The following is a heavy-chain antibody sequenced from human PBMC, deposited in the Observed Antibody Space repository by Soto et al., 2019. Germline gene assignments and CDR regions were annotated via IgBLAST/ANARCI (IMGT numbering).Heavy chain of an antibody. Sequence: PGGSLILSCAASGFTFSSYGMHWVRQAPGKGLEWVAVIWYDGSNKYYADSVKGRFTISRDNSKNTLYLQMNSLRAEDTAVYYCARGGFVAEGYSGSYYAPVAGDYWGQGTLVTVSS. J-gene: IGHJ4*02. CDR1: GFTFSSYG. CDR3: ARGGFVAEGYSGSYYAPVAGDY. CDR2: IWYDGSNK. D-gene: IGHD1-26*01. V-gene: IGHV3-33*01.